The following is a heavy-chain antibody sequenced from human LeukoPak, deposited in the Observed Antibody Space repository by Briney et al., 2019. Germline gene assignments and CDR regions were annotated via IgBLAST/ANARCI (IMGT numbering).Heavy chain of an antibody. V-gene: IGHV1-18*01. J-gene: IGHJ4*02. D-gene: IGHD4-17*01. CDR3: ATGKMTTVTTYSDY. CDR1: GYTFSSYG. Sequence: GASVKVSCKASGYTFSSYGITWVRQAPGQGLEWMGWISVYNGNVNYAQNLQGRVTMTEDTSTDTAYMELSSLRSEDTAVYYCATGKMTTVTTYSDYWGQGTLVTVSS. CDR2: ISVYNGNV.